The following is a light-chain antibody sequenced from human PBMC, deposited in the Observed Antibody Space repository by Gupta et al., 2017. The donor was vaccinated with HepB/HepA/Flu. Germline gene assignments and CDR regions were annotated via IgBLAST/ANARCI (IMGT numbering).Light chain of an antibody. V-gene: IGKV3-20*01. CDR3: QQYGTSPLT. CDR1: KSIRSIH. CDR2: GSS. J-gene: IGKJ4*01. Sequence: EILLPQSPATLSLSPGERATLSCRASKSIRSIHLAWYQQKPGQAPRLLIFGSSTRSAGIPDRFSGSGSGTDFTLTISRLEPEDFAVYYCQQYGTSPLTFGGGTKVEI.